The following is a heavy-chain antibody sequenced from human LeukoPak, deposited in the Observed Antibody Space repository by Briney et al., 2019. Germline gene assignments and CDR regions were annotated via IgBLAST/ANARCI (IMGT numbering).Heavy chain of an antibody. D-gene: IGHD3-10*01. CDR3: AKGQKYYYGSGSPNWFAP. V-gene: IGHV3-30-3*01. J-gene: IGHJ5*02. CDR1: GFTFSSYA. CDR2: ISYDGSNK. Sequence: GRSLRLSCAASGFTFSSYAMHWVRQAPGKGLEWVAVISYDGSNKYYADSVKGRFSISRDNSKNTLYLQMNSLRAEDTAVYYCAKGQKYYYGSGSPNWFAPWGQGTLVTVSS.